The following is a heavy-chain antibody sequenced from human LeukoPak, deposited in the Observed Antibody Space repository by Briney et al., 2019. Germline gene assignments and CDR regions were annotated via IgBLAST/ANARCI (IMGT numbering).Heavy chain of an antibody. D-gene: IGHD3-3*01. Sequence: PGGSLRLSWAASGFTFSSYAMSWVRQAPGKGLEWVSTISGSGGSTYYADSVKGRFTISRDNSKNTLYLQMNSLRAEDTAVYYCAKDITIFGVAKDYWGQGTLVTVSS. CDR1: GFTFSSYA. V-gene: IGHV3-23*01. CDR3: AKDITIFGVAKDY. CDR2: ISGSGGST. J-gene: IGHJ4*02.